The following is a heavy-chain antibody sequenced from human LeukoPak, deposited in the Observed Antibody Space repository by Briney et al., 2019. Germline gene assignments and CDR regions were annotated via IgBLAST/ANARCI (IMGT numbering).Heavy chain of an antibody. J-gene: IGHJ3*02. CDR3: AREPRVGATAFDI. D-gene: IGHD1-26*01. V-gene: IGHV1-69*06. CDR2: IIPIFGTA. Sequence: SVKVSCKASGGTFSSYAISWVRQAPGQGLEWMGGIIPIFGTANYAQKFQGRVTITADKSTSTAYMELSSLRSEDTAVYYCAREPRVGATAFDIWGQGTMVTVSS. CDR1: GGTFSSYA.